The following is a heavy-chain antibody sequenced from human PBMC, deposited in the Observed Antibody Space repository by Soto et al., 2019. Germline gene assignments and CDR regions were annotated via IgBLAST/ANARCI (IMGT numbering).Heavy chain of an antibody. Sequence: QVQLVQSWTEVKKPGASVKVSCKASGYTFTSYDINWVRQATGQGLEWMGWMNPNSGNTGYAQKFQGRVTMTRNTSTSRAYRALSRLRSEATAVDFCAREKRGGSYLDYWGQGTLVTVSS. J-gene: IGHJ4*02. V-gene: IGHV1-8*01. CDR3: AREKRGGSYLDY. D-gene: IGHD1-26*01. CDR1: GYTFTSYD. CDR2: MNPNSGNT.